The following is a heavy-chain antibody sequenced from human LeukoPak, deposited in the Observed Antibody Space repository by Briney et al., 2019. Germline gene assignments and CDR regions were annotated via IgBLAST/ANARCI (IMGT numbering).Heavy chain of an antibody. Sequence: SETLSLTCTVSGGSISGFYWSWIRQPPGKGLEWIGRIYTSGSTNYNPSLKSRVTISVDTSKNQFSLKLYSVTAADTAVYYCARDQYYGSGSYRWGQGTLVTVSS. D-gene: IGHD3-10*01. CDR3: ARDQYYGSGSYR. CDR2: IYTSGST. V-gene: IGHV4-4*08. J-gene: IGHJ4*02. CDR1: GGSISGFY.